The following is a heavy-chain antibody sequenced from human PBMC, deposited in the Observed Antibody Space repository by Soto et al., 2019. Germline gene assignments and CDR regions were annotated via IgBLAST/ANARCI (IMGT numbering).Heavy chain of an antibody. D-gene: IGHD3-16*02. J-gene: IGHJ6*03. Sequence: GESLKISCKGSGYSFTSYWIGWVRQMPGKGLEWMGIIYPGDSDTRYSPSFQGQVTISADKSISTAYLQWSSLKAPDTAMYYCARRGYDYIWGSYRDPPYYYYYYMDVWGKGTTVTVSS. CDR2: IYPGDSDT. CDR3: ARRGYDYIWGSYRDPPYYYYYYMDV. CDR1: GYSFTSYW. V-gene: IGHV5-51*01.